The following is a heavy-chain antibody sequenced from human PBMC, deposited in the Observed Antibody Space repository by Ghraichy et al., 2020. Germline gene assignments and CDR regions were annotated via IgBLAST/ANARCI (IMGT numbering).Heavy chain of an antibody. V-gene: IGHV3-21*01. D-gene: IGHD1-7*01. CDR3: ARDVSGGNYHPQDV. Sequence: GGSLRLSCAASGFTFSSYSLNWVRQAPGKGLEWVSSLNSGNAYKYYADSVKGRFTNSRDNAENSLHLQMNSLRAEETAVYYCARDVSGGNYHPQDVWGQGTTVTVSS. J-gene: IGHJ6*02. CDR2: LNSGNAYK. CDR1: GFTFSSYS.